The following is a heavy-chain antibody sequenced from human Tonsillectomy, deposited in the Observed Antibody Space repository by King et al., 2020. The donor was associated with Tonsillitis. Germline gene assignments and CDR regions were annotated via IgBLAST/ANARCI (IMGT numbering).Heavy chain of an antibody. CDR1: GGSISSSDHF. Sequence: QLQESGPGVVKPSETLSLTCTVSGGSISSSDHFWAWIRQPPGKGLGWIGYVYYSGTIFYNPSLKSRTTISGGTSANRFSLKLSSVTAADTAVYFCARYVSGSFDYGGQGPWSPSRQ. D-gene: IGHD1-26*01. CDR2: VYYSGTI. CDR3: ARYVSGSFDY. V-gene: IGHV4-39*01. J-gene: IGHJ4*02.